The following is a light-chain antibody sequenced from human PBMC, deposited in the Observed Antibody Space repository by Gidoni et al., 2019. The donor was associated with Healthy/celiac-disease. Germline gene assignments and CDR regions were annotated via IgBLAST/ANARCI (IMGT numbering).Light chain of an antibody. Sequence: EIVMTQAPATLSVSPGERATRSCRASQSVSSNLAWYQQKPGQAPRLLIYGASTRATGIPARFSGSGSGTEFTLTISSLQSGDFAVYYCQQYNNWPPLTFGGGTKVEIK. CDR1: QSVSSN. V-gene: IGKV3-15*01. CDR3: QQYNNWPPLT. J-gene: IGKJ4*01. CDR2: GAS.